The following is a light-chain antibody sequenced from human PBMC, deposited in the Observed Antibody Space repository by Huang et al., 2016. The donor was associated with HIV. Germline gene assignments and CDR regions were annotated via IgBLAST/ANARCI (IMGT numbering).Light chain of an antibody. CDR1: QSVGTS. CDR2: DAS. Sequence: EIVMTQAPATLSVSPGERATLSCRASQSVGTSLAWYQHTPGQAPRLLIYDASTRATGTPSRFTGSGSGTEFPLTISSLQSEDFVVYFCQQYNNWPPLTFGGGTKVEIK. V-gene: IGKV3-15*01. J-gene: IGKJ4*01. CDR3: QQYNNWPPLT.